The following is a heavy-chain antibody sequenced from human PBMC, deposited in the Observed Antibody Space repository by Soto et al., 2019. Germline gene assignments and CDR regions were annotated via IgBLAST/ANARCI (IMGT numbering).Heavy chain of an antibody. J-gene: IGHJ4*02. V-gene: IGHV4-59*01. CDR2: MYYSGST. CDR1: GGSISSYY. CDR3: IESSYWSRAFDY. D-gene: IGHD6-13*01. Sequence: SETLSLTCTVSGGSISSYYWSWVRQPPGKGLEWIGYMYYSGSTNYNPSLKSRVTMSVDTSTKRFSLKLTSVTAADTAIYYCIESSYWSRAFDYWGQGALVTVSS.